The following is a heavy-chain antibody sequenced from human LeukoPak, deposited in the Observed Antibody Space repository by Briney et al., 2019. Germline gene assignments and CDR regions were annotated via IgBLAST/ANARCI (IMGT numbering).Heavy chain of an antibody. CDR2: ISSSSSYI. Sequence: GGSLRLSCAASGFTFSSYSMNWVRQAPGKGLEWVSSISSSSSYIYYADSVKGRFTISRDNAKNSLYLQMNSLRAEDTAVYYCARDSYTVTTLVYRGQGTLVTVSS. J-gene: IGHJ4*02. D-gene: IGHD4-17*01. V-gene: IGHV3-21*01. CDR1: GFTFSSYS. CDR3: ARDSYTVTTLVY.